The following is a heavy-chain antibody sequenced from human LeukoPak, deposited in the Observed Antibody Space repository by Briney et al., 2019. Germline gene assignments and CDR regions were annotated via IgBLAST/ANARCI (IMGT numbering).Heavy chain of an antibody. Sequence: PSETLSLTCAVYGGSFSGYYWSWIRQPPGKGLEWIGEINHRGNTNYNPSLKSRVTLSVDTSKNQFSLKMTSGTAADTAVYYCARAGGYSYGYTHYWGQGTLVTLSS. CDR2: INHRGNT. V-gene: IGHV4-34*01. CDR3: ARAGGYSYGYTHY. D-gene: IGHD5-18*01. J-gene: IGHJ4*02. CDR1: GGSFSGYY.